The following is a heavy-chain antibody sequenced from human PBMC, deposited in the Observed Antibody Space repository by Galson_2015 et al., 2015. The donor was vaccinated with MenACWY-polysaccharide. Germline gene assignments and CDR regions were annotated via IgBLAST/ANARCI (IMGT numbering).Heavy chain of an antibody. CDR1: GYTFTTYE. J-gene: IGHJ4*02. D-gene: IGHD3-16*01. CDR2: MNPKSGDT. CDR3: ARDPYPGARWGPDY. Sequence: SVKVSCKASGYTFTTYEIIWVRQATGQGLEWMGSMNPKSGDTGSAQKFQGRVTMTRNTSTSTAYMELSGLRSEDTAVYYCARDPYPGARWGPDYWGQGTLVTVSS. V-gene: IGHV1-8*01.